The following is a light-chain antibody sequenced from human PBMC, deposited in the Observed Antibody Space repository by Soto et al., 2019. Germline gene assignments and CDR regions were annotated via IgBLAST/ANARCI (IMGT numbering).Light chain of an antibody. CDR3: QVWDRSSDPVV. J-gene: IGLJ2*01. CDR1: NIGSKS. V-gene: IGLV3-21*04. Sequence: SYELTQPPSVSVAPGKTARITCGGNNIGSKSVHWYQQKPGQAPVLVIYYDSDRPSGIPERFSGSNSGNTATLTISRVEAGDEADYYCQVWDRSSDPVVFGGGTQLTV. CDR2: YDS.